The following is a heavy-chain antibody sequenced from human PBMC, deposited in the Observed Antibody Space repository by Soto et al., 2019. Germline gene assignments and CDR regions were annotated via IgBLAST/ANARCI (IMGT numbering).Heavy chain of an antibody. V-gene: IGHV3-15*04. CDR3: STGPNRLTMDAFDI. CDR1: GFTFTNAW. J-gene: IGHJ3*02. Sequence: VQLVESGGGLVKPGGSLRLSCAASGFTFTNAWMTWVLQGPGKGLEWDGRIESKSDGGTRDYAAPVQGRFTSSRDDSQNTLSQQKNSMKTDDTAVYYCSTGPNRLTMDAFDIWGQGTVVTVSS. CDR2: IESKSDGGTR.